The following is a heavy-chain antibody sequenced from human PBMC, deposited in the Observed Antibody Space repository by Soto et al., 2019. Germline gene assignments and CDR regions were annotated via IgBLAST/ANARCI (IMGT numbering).Heavy chain of an antibody. CDR2: ISSGSSTI. V-gene: IGHV3-48*01. J-gene: IGHJ4*02. D-gene: IGHD6-19*01. CDR1: VFTFSSYS. CDR3: ARVYGIPVAGTLDF. Sequence: GGFLRLSCAASVFTFSSYSMNWVSQAPGKGLEWVSYISSGSSTIYYADSVKGRFTISRDNAKNSLYLQMNSLRAEDTAVYYCARVYGIPVAGTLDFWGQGTLVTVSS.